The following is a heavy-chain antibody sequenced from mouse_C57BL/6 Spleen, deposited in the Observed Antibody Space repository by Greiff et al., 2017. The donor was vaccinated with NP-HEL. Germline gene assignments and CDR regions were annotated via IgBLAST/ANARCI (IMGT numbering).Heavy chain of an antibody. CDR2: IRYDGST. Sequence: EVQLQESGPGLVKPSQSLSLSCSVTGYSFTSGYYWNWIRQFPGNQLEWMGYIRYDGSTNYNPSLKNRISITRDTSKNQFFLKLNSVTTEDTATYYCAREDRDRMFAYWGQGTLVTVSA. J-gene: IGHJ3*01. CDR3: AREDRDRMFAY. D-gene: IGHD3-3*01. V-gene: IGHV3-6*01. CDR1: GYSFTSGYY.